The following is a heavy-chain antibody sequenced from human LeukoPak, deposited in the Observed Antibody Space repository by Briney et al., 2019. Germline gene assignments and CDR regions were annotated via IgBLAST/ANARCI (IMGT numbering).Heavy chain of an antibody. D-gene: IGHD3-3*01. CDR1: GFTFDDYA. V-gene: IGHV3-9*01. Sequence: PGGSLRLSCAASGFTFDDYAMHWVRHAPGKGLEWVSGISWNSGSIGYADSVKGRFTISRDNAKNSLYLQMNSLRAEDTALYYCAKDIRGPLRFSFDYWGQGTLVTVSS. CDR3: AKDIRGPLRFSFDY. CDR2: ISWNSGSI. J-gene: IGHJ4*02.